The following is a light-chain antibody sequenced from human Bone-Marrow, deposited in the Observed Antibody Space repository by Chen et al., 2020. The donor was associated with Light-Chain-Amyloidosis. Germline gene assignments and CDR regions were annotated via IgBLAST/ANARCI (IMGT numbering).Light chain of an antibody. CDR1: SSDVGGYNY. Sequence: QSALTQPASVSGSPGQSITISCTGTSSDVGGYNYVSWYHQHPGKAPKLMIYDVSNRPSGVSNPFSGSKSGNTASLTISGLQAEDEADYYCSSYTSSSTLVFGGGTKLTVL. J-gene: IGLJ2*01. CDR3: SSYTSSSTLV. CDR2: DVS. V-gene: IGLV2-14*03.